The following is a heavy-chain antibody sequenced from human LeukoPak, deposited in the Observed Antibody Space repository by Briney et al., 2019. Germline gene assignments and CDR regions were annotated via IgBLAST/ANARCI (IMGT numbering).Heavy chain of an antibody. CDR3: ARVGYYDSSGYFDY. Sequence: SETLSLTCAVYGGSFSGYYWSWIRQPPGKGLEWIGYIYYSGSTNYNPSLKSRVTISVDMSKSQFSLNLSSMTAADTAVYFCARVGYYDSSGYFDYWGQGTLVTVSS. J-gene: IGHJ4*02. V-gene: IGHV4-34*11. CDR2: IYYSGST. D-gene: IGHD3-22*01. CDR1: GGSFSGYY.